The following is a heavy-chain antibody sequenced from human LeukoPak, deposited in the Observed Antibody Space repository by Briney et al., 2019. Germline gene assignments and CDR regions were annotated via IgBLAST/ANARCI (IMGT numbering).Heavy chain of an antibody. D-gene: IGHD3-22*01. V-gene: IGHV3-23*01. CDR1: GFTLSSYA. CDR3: ATLPYYYDSSGSYYFDY. Sequence: GGSLRLSCVVSGFTLSSYAMSWVRQAPGKGLEWVAATSSSDSGKYHADSVRGRFTISRDNSKNTLYLQMNSLRVEDTAVYYCATLPYYYDSSGSYYFDYWGQGTLVTVSS. J-gene: IGHJ4*02. CDR2: TSSSDSGK.